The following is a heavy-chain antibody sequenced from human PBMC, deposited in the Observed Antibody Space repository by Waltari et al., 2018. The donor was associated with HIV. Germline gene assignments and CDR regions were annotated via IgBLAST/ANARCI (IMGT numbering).Heavy chain of an antibody. J-gene: IGHJ6*02. CDR2: IYYTGTT. CDR1: GGSVINSDYY. Sequence: QLQLQQSGPGLVKPSETISLTCPVSGGSVINSDYYWDFIRRSPGKGLEWIGNIYYTGTTFYNPSLKSRVTMSADLSRNQFSLRLNSVTAADTAIYYCARRPRMAAFYLYYGMDVWGQGTTVTVSS. CDR3: ARRPRMAAFYLYYGMDV. D-gene: IGHD2-8*01. V-gene: IGHV4-39*01.